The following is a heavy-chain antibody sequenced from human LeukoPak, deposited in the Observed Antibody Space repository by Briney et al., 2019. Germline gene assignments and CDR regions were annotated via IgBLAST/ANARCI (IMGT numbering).Heavy chain of an antibody. D-gene: IGHD6-19*01. CDR1: GGSISSYY. CDR3: ARTGQWLEKYYFDY. V-gene: IGHV4-59*12. CDR2: IYYSGST. J-gene: IGHJ4*02. Sequence: SETLSLTCTVSGGSISSYYWSWIRQPPGKGLEWIGYIYYSGSTNYNPSLKSRVTISVDTSKNQFSLKLSSVTAADTAVYYCARTGQWLEKYYFDYWAREPWSPSPQ.